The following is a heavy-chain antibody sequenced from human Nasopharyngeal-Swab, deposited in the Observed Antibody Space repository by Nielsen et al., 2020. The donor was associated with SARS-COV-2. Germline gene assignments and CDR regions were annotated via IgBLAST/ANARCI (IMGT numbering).Heavy chain of an antibody. J-gene: IGHJ4*02. CDR2: ISGSGGST. CDR3: ANIYYDSSGYY. Sequence: GESLKISCAASGFTFSSYAMSWVRQAPGKGLEWVSAISGSGGSTYYADSVKGRFTISRDNSKNTLYLQMNSLRAEDTAVYYCANIYYDSSGYYWGQGTLDTVSS. D-gene: IGHD3-22*01. V-gene: IGHV3-23*01. CDR1: GFTFSSYA.